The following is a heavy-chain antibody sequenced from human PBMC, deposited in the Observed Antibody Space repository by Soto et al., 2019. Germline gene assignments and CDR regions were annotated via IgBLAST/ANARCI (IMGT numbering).Heavy chain of an antibody. V-gene: IGHV4-31*03. CDR2: IYYSGST. Sequence: SETLSLTCTVSGGSISSGGYYWSWIRQHPGEGLEWIGYIYYSGSTYYNPSLKSRVTISVDTSKNQFSLKLSSVTAADTAVYYCARDLYYDSSGYYGMDVWGQGTTVTVSS. J-gene: IGHJ6*02. CDR1: GGSISSGGYY. D-gene: IGHD3-22*01. CDR3: ARDLYYDSSGYYGMDV.